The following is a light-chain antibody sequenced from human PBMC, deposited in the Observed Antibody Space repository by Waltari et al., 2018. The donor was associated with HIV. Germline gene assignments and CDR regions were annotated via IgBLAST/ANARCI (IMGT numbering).Light chain of an antibody. J-gene: IGKJ2*01. Sequence: EIVLTQSPGTLSLSPGERATLSCRASQSITVVYLAWYQQKAGQTPRLLIYSASRRATGIPDRFSGSGSGTDFTLTISRLEPEDFAVYYCHHYTGSVVFGQGTKLEIK. V-gene: IGKV3-20*01. CDR2: SAS. CDR3: HHYTGSVV. CDR1: QSITVVY.